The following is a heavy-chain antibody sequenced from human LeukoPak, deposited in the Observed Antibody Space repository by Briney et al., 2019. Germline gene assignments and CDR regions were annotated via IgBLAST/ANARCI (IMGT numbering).Heavy chain of an antibody. Sequence: SVKVSYKASGGTFSSYAISWVRQAPGQGLEWMGGIIPIFGTANYVQKFQGRVTITTDESTSTAYMELSSLRSEDTAVYYCARDGSGYYYYMDVWGKGTTVTVSS. V-gene: IGHV1-69*05. J-gene: IGHJ6*03. CDR1: GGTFSSYA. CDR3: ARDGSGYYYYMDV. CDR2: IIPIFGTA.